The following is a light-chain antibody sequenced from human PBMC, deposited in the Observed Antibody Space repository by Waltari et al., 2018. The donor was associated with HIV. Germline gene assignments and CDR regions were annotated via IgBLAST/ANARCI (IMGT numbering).Light chain of an antibody. J-gene: IGLJ3*02. CDR3: CSYAGSNNWV. CDR2: EVS. Sequence: QSALTQPASVSGSPGQSITIPCTGTSSDVGTSNLVSWYQQHPGKAPKLMIFEVSKRPSGVSNRYSGSKSGNTASLTISGLQAEDEADYSCCSYAGSNNWVFGGGTKLTVL. CDR1: SSDVGTSNL. V-gene: IGLV2-23*02.